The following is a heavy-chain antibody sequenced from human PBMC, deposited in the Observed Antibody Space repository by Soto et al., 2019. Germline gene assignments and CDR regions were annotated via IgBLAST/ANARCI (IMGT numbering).Heavy chain of an antibody. CDR2: MNPKSGGA. D-gene: IGHD2-15*01. Sequence: ASVKVSCKTSGYTFTDYYTHWVRQAPGQGLEWMGWMNPKSGGAYFAQKFHGRVTLTRDTSIGKAYIEVNSLTSDDTAVYFCTRENIENRDGLYDAFDIWGQGTTVTVSS. V-gene: IGHV1-2*02. J-gene: IGHJ3*02. CDR3: TRENIENRDGLYDAFDI. CDR1: GYTFTDYY.